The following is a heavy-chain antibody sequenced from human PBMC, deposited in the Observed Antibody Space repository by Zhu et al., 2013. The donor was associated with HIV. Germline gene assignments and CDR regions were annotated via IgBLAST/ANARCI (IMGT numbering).Heavy chain of an antibody. Sequence: QVHLVQSGAEVKKPGSSVKVTCKTSKYTFTAYYIHWVRQAPGRGLEWLGWIHPYSGNTNYAQQFQDRLSVTRDTSISTFYMELTSLTSDDTAVYFCARDNNWGPDYWGQGTLITVSS. CDR3: ARDNNWGPDY. CDR2: IHPYSGNT. D-gene: IGHD7-27*01. V-gene: IGHV1-2*02. J-gene: IGHJ4*02. CDR1: KYTFTAYY.